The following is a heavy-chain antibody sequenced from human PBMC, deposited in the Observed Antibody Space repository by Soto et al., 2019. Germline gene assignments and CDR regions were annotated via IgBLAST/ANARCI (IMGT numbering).Heavy chain of an antibody. CDR2: IIPNLGIR. Sequence: QVQWVQSGAEVKKPGSSVKVSCKTSGGAFSSYTISWVRQAPGQGLEFMGRIIPNLGIRNYAQNFQDRVTITADTSTNTAYMELSSLRSEDTAVYYCASSQHRDYLEYWGQGTLVSVSS. D-gene: IGHD1-1*01. J-gene: IGHJ4*02. V-gene: IGHV1-69*02. CDR1: GGAFSSYT. CDR3: ASSQHRDYLEY.